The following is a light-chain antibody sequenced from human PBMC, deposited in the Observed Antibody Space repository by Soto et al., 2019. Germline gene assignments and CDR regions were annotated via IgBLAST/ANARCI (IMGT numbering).Light chain of an antibody. J-gene: IGLJ1*01. V-gene: IGLV1-44*01. CDR2: SDN. CDR1: NSNIGANP. Sequence: QSVLTQPPSASGTPGQRVTISCSGSNSNIGANPVNWYQQVPGTAPELLIYSDNQRPSGVPDRFSGSKSGTSASLAIRGLQSEDEAAYFCAAWDDSLNANYVFGTGTKVTVL. CDR3: AAWDDSLNANYV.